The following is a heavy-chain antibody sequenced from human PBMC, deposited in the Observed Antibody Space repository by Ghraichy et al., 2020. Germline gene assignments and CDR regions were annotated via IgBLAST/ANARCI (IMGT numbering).Heavy chain of an antibody. V-gene: IGHV4-59*08. CDR2: IYYSGST. CDR1: GGSISIYY. Sequence: SETLSLTCTVSGGSISIYYWSWIRQPPGKGVEWIGYIYYSGSTNYNPSLKSRVTISVDTSKNQFSLKLSSVTAADTAVYYCARSEGHYYMAVWGKGTTFTVSS. J-gene: IGHJ6*03. CDR3: ARSEGHYYMAV.